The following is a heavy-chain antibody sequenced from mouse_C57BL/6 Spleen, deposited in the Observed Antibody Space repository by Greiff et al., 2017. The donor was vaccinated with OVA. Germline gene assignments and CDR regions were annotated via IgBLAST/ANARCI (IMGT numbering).Heavy chain of an antibody. CDR2: FYPGSGSI. V-gene: IGHV1-62-2*01. D-gene: IGHD2-4*01. J-gene: IGHJ4*01. Sequence: QVQLVESGAELVKPGASVKLSCKASGSTFTEYTIHWVKQRSGQGLEWIGWFYPGSGSIKYNEKFKDKATLTADKSSSTVYMELSRLTSEDSAVYFCARHLYDYDTDYYAMDYWGQGTSVTVSS. CDR3: ARHLYDYDTDYYAMDY. CDR1: GSTFTEYT.